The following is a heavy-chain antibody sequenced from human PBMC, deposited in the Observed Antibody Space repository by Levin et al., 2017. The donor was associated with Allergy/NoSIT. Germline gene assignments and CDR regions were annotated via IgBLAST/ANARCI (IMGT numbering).Heavy chain of an antibody. CDR1: GFTFSSYA. CDR3: AKDQAGYDFWSGYYFFDY. CDR2: ISGSGGST. J-gene: IGHJ4*02. Sequence: GGSLRLSCAASGFTFSSYAMSWVRQAPGKGLEWVSAISGSGGSTYYADSVKGRFTISRDNSKNTLYLQMNSLRAEDTAVYYCAKDQAGYDFWSGYYFFDYWGQGTLVTVSS. D-gene: IGHD3-3*01. V-gene: IGHV3-23*01.